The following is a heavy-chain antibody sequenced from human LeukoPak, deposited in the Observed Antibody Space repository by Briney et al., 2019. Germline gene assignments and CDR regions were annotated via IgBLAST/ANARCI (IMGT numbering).Heavy chain of an antibody. V-gene: IGHV3-33*01. CDR3: ARGAGKSSDF. J-gene: IGHJ4*02. CDR2: IWYDGSNK. D-gene: IGHD2-2*01. Sequence: PGRSRRLSCAASGFTFSSYAMHWVRQAPGKGLEWVAVIWYDGSNKYYADSVKGRFTISRDNSKNTLYLQMNSLRAEDTSEYYCARGAGKSSDFWGQGTPVTVSA. CDR1: GFTFSSYA.